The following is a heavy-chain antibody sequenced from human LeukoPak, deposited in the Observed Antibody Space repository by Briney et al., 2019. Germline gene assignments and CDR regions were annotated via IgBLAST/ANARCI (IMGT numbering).Heavy chain of an antibody. CDR1: GGSISSDGYY. V-gene: IGHV4-30-2*01. D-gene: IGHD5-18*01. J-gene: IGHJ4*02. CDR3: ARDGPHTAMVNFDY. Sequence: PSQTLSLTCTVSGGSISSDGYYWSWIRQPPGKGLEWIGYIYHSGSTYYNPSLKSRVTISVDRSKNQFSLKLSSVTAADTAVYCCARDGPHTAMVNFDYWGQGTLVTVSS. CDR2: IYHSGST.